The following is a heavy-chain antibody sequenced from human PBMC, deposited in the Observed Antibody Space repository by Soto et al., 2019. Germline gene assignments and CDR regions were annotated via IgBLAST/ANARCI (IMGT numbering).Heavy chain of an antibody. V-gene: IGHV4-34*01. CDR2: INHSGST. Sequence: SETLSLTCAVYGGSFSGYYWSWIRQPPGKGLECIGEINHSGSTNYNPSLKSRVTISVDTAKNQFSLKLSAVTAADTAVYYCARPYSSSKHYYYYGMDVWGQGTTVTVSS. CDR1: GGSFSGYY. D-gene: IGHD6-6*01. J-gene: IGHJ6*02. CDR3: ARPYSSSKHYYYYGMDV.